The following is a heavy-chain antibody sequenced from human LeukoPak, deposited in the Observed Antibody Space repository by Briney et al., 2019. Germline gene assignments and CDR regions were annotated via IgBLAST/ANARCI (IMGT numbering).Heavy chain of an antibody. Sequence: QPGGSLRLSCAASGFTFSSYAMHWVRQAPGKGLEWVAVISYDGSNKYYADSVKGRFTISRDNSKNTLYLQMNSLRAEDTAVYYCARDRSQEFDPWGQGTLVTVSS. CDR2: ISYDGSNK. D-gene: IGHD3-10*01. J-gene: IGHJ5*02. V-gene: IGHV3-30*04. CDR1: GFTFSSYA. CDR3: ARDRSQEFDP.